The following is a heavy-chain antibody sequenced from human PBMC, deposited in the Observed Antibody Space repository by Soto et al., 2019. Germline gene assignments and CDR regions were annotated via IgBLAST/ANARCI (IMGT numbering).Heavy chain of an antibody. CDR3: AREGYYDSSGCFDY. D-gene: IGHD3-22*01. CDR1: GGSVSSGSYY. Sequence: QVQLQESGPGLVKPSETLSLTCTVSGGSVSSGSYYWSWIRQPPGKGLEWIGYIYYSGSTNYNPSLKSRVTISVDTSKNQFSLKLSSVTAADTAVYYWAREGYYDSSGCFDYWGQGTLVTVSS. CDR2: IYYSGST. J-gene: IGHJ4*02. V-gene: IGHV4-61*01.